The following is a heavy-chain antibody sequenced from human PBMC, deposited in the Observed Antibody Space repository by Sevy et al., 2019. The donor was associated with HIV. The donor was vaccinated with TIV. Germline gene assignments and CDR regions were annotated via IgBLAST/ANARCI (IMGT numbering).Heavy chain of an antibody. V-gene: IGHV3-30*02. CDR2: IRYDGSKK. J-gene: IGHJ6*02. Sequence: GGSLRLSCAASGFTFSSYGMHWVRQAPGKGLEGVAFIRYDGSKKYYADSVKGRFTISRDNSKNTLYLQMNSLRAEDTAVYYCAKDYGDIGREPDYYYGMDVWGQGTTVTVSS. CDR3: AKDYGDIGREPDYYYGMDV. CDR1: GFTFSSYG. D-gene: IGHD1-26*01.